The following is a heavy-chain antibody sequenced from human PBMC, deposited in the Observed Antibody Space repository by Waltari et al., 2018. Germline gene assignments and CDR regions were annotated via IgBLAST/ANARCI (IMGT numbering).Heavy chain of an antibody. CDR3: ASLYYYDSSGYYFDY. V-gene: IGHV1-2*02. Sequence: QVQLVQSGAEVKKPGASVKVSCKASGYTFTGYYMNWVRQAPGQGLEWIGRINPNSGGTKYEQKVQGRVTMTRDTSISTAYMELRRLRSDDTAVYYCASLYYYDSSGYYFDYWGQGTLVTVSS. CDR2: INPNSGGT. J-gene: IGHJ4*02. D-gene: IGHD3-22*01. CDR1: GYTFTGYY.